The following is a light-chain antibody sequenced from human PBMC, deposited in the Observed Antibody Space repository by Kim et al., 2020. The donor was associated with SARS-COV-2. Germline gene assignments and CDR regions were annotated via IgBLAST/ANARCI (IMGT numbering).Light chain of an antibody. Sequence: QSVLTQPPSASGTPGQRVTISCSGGSSNIGSNYVYWYQHLPGTAPKLLIYRNNQRPSGVPDRFSGSTSATSAALAISGLRSEDEAAYYCAAWDDSLSGYVFGSGTKVTVL. CDR2: RNN. CDR1: SSNIGSNY. V-gene: IGLV1-47*01. CDR3: AAWDDSLSGYV. J-gene: IGLJ1*01.